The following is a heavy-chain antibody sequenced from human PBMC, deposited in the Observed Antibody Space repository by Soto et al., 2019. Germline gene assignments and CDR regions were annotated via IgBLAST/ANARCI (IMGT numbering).Heavy chain of an antibody. J-gene: IGHJ6*01. D-gene: IGHD3-16*01. Sequence: QVQLVQSGAEVKKHVASVKVSCKASGYTFTSYGISWVRQAPGQGLEWMGWISAYNGNTNYAQKLQVRVTMTTDTSKSTAYMEIRSLRSDDTAVHSCARDLGADGMDVWGQATTVTVSS. V-gene: IGHV1-18*01. CDR1: GYTFTSYG. CDR2: ISAYNGNT. CDR3: ARDLGADGMDV.